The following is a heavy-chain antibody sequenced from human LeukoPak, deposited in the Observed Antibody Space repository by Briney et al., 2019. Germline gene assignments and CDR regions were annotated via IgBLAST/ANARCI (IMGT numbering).Heavy chain of an antibody. D-gene: IGHD4-23*01. CDR2: INAGNGNT. CDR1: GYTFTSYA. Sequence: GASVKVSCKASGYTFTSYAMHWVRQAPGQRLEWMGWINAGNGNTRYSQKFQGRVTITRDTSASTAYMELSSLRSEDTAVYYCARSLGAVDFDYWGQGTLVTVSS. J-gene: IGHJ4*02. V-gene: IGHV1-3*01. CDR3: ARSLGAVDFDY.